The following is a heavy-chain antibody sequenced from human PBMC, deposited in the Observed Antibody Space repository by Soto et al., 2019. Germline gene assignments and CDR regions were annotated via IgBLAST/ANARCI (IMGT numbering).Heavy chain of an antibody. Sequence: EVQLVESGGGLVQPGGSLRLSCAASGFTFSAYNMNWVRRAPGKGLEWVSSISGSSSTIYYPDSVKGRFTISRDNAKNSLYLQMQSMRNVDTAVYYCARDHYYGSGGRLYYYGLDVWGQGTTVTVSS. D-gene: IGHD3-10*01. J-gene: IGHJ6*02. CDR1: GFTFSAYN. V-gene: IGHV3-48*02. CDR3: ARDHYYGSGGRLYYYGLDV. CDR2: ISGSSSTI.